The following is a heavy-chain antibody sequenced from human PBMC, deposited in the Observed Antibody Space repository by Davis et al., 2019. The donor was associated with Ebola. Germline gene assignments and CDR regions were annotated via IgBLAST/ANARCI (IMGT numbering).Heavy chain of an antibody. V-gene: IGHV5-51*01. CDR3: AKQESLYGSSDY. CDR1: GYGFADYW. Sequence: GESLKISCKGSGYGFADYWIAWVRQTPGKGLEWMGIIYPGDSDTRYSPSFQGHVTISADKSISTAYLQWSSLKASDTAMYYCAKQESLYGSSDYWGQGTLVTVSS. D-gene: IGHD3-22*01. CDR2: IYPGDSDT. J-gene: IGHJ4*02.